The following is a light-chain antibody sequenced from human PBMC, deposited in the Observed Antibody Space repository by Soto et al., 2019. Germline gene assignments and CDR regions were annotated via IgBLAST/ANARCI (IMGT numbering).Light chain of an antibody. CDR2: SNN. J-gene: IGLJ1*01. CDR3: AAWDDSLNGYV. Sequence: QSVLTQPPSVSGAPGQRVTLSCTGSSSNIGAGYDVHWYQQLPGTAPKLLIYSNNQRPSGVPDRFSGSKSGTSASLAISGLQSEDEADYYCAAWDDSLNGYVFGTGTKLTVL. V-gene: IGLV1-40*01. CDR1: SSNIGAGYD.